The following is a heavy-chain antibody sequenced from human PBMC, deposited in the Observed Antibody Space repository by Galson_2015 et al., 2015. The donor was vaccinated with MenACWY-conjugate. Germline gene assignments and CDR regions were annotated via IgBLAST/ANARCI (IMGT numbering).Heavy chain of an antibody. CDR1: GFIFSSHW. CDR2: VNGDGIII. D-gene: IGHD2-21*02. J-gene: IGHJ5*01. V-gene: IGHV3-74*01. Sequence: SLRLSCAGPGFIFSSHWMHWVRQLPGEGLACVSRVNGDGIIIDYADSVKGRFTTSRDNAKNMVFLQMDRLRAEDTAVYYRVRALNGDADSWGQGTLVTVSS. CDR3: VRALNGDADS.